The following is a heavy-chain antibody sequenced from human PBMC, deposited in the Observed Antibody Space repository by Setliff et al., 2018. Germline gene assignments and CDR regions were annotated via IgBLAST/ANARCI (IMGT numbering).Heavy chain of an antibody. CDR2: IKTFSFKA. J-gene: IGHJ6*02. D-gene: IGHD1-26*01. V-gene: IGHV1-18*01. Sequence: ASVKVSCKSSGFTFTDYAINWVRQAPGQGLEWMGWIKTFSFKANYAQKLQDRVTITTDTSTTTVYMELRGLRSDDTATYYCARFRVSSGGYNYYAMDVWGQGTTVTVSS. CDR1: GFTFTDYA. CDR3: ARFRVSSGGYNYYAMDV.